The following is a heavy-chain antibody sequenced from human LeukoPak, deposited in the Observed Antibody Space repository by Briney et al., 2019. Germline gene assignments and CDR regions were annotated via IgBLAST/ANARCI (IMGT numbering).Heavy chain of an antibody. CDR2: INPNSGGT. V-gene: IGHV1-2*02. D-gene: IGHD1-26*01. Sequence: ASAKVSCKASGYTFTGYYLHWVRQAPGQGLDWMGWINPNSGGTTYAQNSKGRVTMTWDTSISTAYMELSRLRSDDTAVYYCAREWELLRKYLYHWGQGTLVTVSS. CDR3: AREWELLRKYLYH. J-gene: IGHJ1*01. CDR1: GYTFTGYY.